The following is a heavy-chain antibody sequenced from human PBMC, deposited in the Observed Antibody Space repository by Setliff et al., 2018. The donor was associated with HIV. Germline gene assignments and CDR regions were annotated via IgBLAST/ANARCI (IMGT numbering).Heavy chain of an antibody. V-gene: IGHV4-59*08. CDR3: ARHWNYDTGLDPFDI. Sequence: SETLSLTCTVSGASISSYYWSWIRQPPGKGLEWIGFIHYTGNTNYNPSLKSRVTMSTDTSKNQLSLKLNSVTAADTAVYYCARHWNYDTGLDPFDIWGLGTMVTVS. CDR2: IHYTGNT. D-gene: IGHD3-22*01. CDR1: GASISSYY. J-gene: IGHJ3*02.